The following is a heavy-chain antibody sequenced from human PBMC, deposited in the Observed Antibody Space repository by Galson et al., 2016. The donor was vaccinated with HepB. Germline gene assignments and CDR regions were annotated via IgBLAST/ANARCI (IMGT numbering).Heavy chain of an antibody. CDR1: GFNLRSYA. CDR3: ARGGLGRLRNALDI. Sequence: SLRLSCATSGFNLRSYAMFWVRQAPGKGLQFVSVMSGDGGTTSYAKSVKGRFTISRDNSKNRVFLQMGSLRVEDMALYYCARGGLGRLRNALDIWGQGTMVTVSS. J-gene: IGHJ3*02. CDR2: MSGDGGTT. D-gene: IGHD3-16*01. V-gene: IGHV3-64*01.